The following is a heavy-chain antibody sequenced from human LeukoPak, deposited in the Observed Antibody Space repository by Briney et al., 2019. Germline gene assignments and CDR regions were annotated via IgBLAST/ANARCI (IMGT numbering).Heavy chain of an antibody. CDR1: GFSLSNYA. Sequence: GGSLRLSCAASGFSLSNYAMAWVRQAPGKGLEWVSLISGTTGGTFYADSVKGRFTISRDNSKNTLYLHMNSLGADDTAVYYCAKESCSGSCPPSFDYWGQGTLVTVSS. D-gene: IGHD2-15*01. CDR3: AKESCSGSCPPSFDY. J-gene: IGHJ4*02. CDR2: ISGTTGGT. V-gene: IGHV3-23*01.